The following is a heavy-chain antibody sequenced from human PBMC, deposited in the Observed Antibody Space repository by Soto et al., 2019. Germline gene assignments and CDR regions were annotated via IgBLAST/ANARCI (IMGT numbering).Heavy chain of an antibody. D-gene: IGHD2-2*01. Sequence: SVKVSCKASGGTFSSYAISWVRQAPGQGLEWMGGIIPIFGTANYAQKFQGRVTITADESTSTAYMELSSLRSEDTAVYYCAREHSSIVVVPAARNVAFDIWGQGTMVTV. CDR3: AREHSSIVVVPAARNVAFDI. J-gene: IGHJ3*02. CDR2: IIPIFGTA. CDR1: GGTFSSYA. V-gene: IGHV1-69*13.